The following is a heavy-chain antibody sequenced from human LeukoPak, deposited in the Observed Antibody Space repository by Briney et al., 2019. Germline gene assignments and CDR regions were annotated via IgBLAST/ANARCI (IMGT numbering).Heavy chain of an antibody. CDR2: INPSGGST. V-gene: IGHV1-46*01. CDR1: GYTFTSYY. J-gene: IGHJ6*02. D-gene: IGHD6-19*01. CDR3: ARDQRSGWSTGGNYYYYGMDV. Sequence: ASVKVSCKASGYTFTSYYMHWVRQAPGQGLEWMGIINPSGGSTSYAQKFQGRVTMTRDTSTSTVYMELGSLRSEDTAVYYCARDQRSGWSTGGNYYYYGMDVWGQGTTVTVSS.